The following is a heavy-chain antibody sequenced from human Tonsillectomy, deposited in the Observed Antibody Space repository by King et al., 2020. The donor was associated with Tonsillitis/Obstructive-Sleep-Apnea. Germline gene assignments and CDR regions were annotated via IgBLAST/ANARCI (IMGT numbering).Heavy chain of an antibody. D-gene: IGHD1-7*01. CDR2: IYHSGST. V-gene: IGHV4-4*02. Sequence: QLQESGPGLVKPSGTLSLTCAVSGGPISSSNWWSWVRQPPGKGLEWIGEIYHSGSTNYNPSLKSRVTISVDKSKNQFSLKLSSVTAADTAVYYCARVGITGTDQGGDAFDIWGQGTMVTVSS. CDR1: GGPISSSNW. CDR3: ARVGITGTDQGGDAFDI. J-gene: IGHJ3*02.